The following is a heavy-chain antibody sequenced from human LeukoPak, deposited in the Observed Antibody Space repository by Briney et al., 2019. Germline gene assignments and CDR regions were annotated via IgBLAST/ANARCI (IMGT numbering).Heavy chain of an antibody. V-gene: IGHV1-2*02. Sequence: ASVKVSCKASGYTFTGYYMHLVRQAPGQGLEWMGWINPNSCGTNYAQKFDGRVTMTRDTSITTAYMELSRLKCEDPAVYYCAKDYTYYYDSSGYSLNLDDFDIWGQGTMVTVSS. CDR2: INPNSCGT. CDR3: AKDYTYYYDSSGYSLNLDDFDI. CDR1: GYTFTGYY. J-gene: IGHJ3*02. D-gene: IGHD3-22*01.